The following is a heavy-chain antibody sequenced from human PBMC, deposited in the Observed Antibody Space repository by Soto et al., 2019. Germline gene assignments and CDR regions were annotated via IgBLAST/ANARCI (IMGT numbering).Heavy chain of an antibody. D-gene: IGHD3-22*01. CDR3: AKGGPHYYDSSGLDY. Sequence: QVQLVESGGGVVQPGRSLRLSCAASGFTFSSYGMHWVRQAPGKGLEWVAVISYDGSNKYYADSVKGRFTISRDNSKNTLYLQMNSLRAEDTAVYYCAKGGPHYYDSSGLDYWGQGTLVTVSS. CDR2: ISYDGSNK. J-gene: IGHJ4*02. CDR1: GFTFSSYG. V-gene: IGHV3-30*18.